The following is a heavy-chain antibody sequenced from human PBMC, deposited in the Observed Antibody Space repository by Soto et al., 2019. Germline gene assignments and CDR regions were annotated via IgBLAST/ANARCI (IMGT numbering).Heavy chain of an antibody. Sequence: QVQLVESGGGVVQPGRSLRLSCAASGFTFSSYGMHWVRQAPGKGLEWVAVISYDGTSKYYADSVKGRFTISRDNSKNMLYLQMNSLRAEATAVYYCAKXXGSXWXPXXYGMDVWGQGTTVTVSS. J-gene: IGHJ6*02. CDR3: AKXXGSXWXPXXYGMDV. CDR2: ISYDGTSK. D-gene: IGHD6-13*01. V-gene: IGHV3-30*18. CDR1: GFTFSSYG.